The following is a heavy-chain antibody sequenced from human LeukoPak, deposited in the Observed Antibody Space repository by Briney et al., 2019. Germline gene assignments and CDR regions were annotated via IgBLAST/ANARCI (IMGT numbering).Heavy chain of an antibody. CDR1: GYTFTSYD. V-gene: IGHV1-8*01. CDR3: ASGGVSPGLLHLSYYFDY. J-gene: IGHJ4*02. Sequence: GASVKVSCKASGYTFTSYDINWVRQATGQGLEWMGWMNPNSGNTGYAQKFQGRVTMTRNTSISTAYMELSSLGSEDTAVYYCASGGVSPGLLHLSYYFDYWGQGTLVTVSS. CDR2: MNPNSGNT. D-gene: IGHD3-10*01.